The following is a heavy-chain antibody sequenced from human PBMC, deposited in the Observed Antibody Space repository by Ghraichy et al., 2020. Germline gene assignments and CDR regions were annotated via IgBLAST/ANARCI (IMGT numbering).Heavy chain of an antibody. CDR2: ISWDGGST. CDR3: AKARGIQLWSDFDY. J-gene: IGHJ4*02. Sequence: GGSLRLSCAASGFTFDDYTMNWVRQAPGKGLEWVSLISWDGGSTYYADSVKGRFTISRDNSKNSLYLQMNSLRTEDTALYYCAKARGIQLWSDFDYWGQGTLVTVSS. D-gene: IGHD5-18*01. V-gene: IGHV3-43*01. CDR1: GFTFDDYT.